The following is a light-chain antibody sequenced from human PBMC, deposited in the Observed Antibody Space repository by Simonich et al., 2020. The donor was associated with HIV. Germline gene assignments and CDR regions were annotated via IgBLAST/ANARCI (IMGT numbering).Light chain of an antibody. V-gene: IGLV2-8*01. Sequence: QSALTQPPSASGSPGQSVTISCAETSSDVGAYNYVSWYQQHPGKAPQLMNYEVSKRPSGVPARCSGSKSGNTASLTVSGLQAEDEADYYCSSYTSSTTYVLFGGGTKLTVL. J-gene: IGLJ2*01. CDR3: SSYTSSTTYVL. CDR2: EVS. CDR1: SSDVGAYNY.